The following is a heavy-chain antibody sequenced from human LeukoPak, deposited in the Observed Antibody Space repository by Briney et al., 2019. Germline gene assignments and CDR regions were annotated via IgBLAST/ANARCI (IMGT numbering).Heavy chain of an antibody. CDR3: ASRGTVAPGGVY. CDR1: GFTFSSYE. J-gene: IGHJ4*02. D-gene: IGHD1-26*01. V-gene: IGHV3-48*03. Sequence: GGSLRLSCAASGFTFSSYEMNWVRQGPGKGLEWVSYISLSGDTMFYADSVKGRFTISRDNSKNSLYLQMNSLRAEDTAVYYCASRGTVAPGGVYWGLGTLVTVSS. CDR2: ISLSGDTM.